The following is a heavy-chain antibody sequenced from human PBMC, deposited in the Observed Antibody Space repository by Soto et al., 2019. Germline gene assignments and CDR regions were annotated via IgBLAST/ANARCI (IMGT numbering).Heavy chain of an antibody. V-gene: IGHV3-33*01. CDR1: GFTFSSYG. Sequence: GGSLRLSCAASGFTFSSYGMHWVRQAPGKGLEWVAVIWYDGSNKYYADSVKGRFTISRDNSKNTLYLQMNSLRAEDTAVYYCARDMSGGMVRGVIPGFDPWGQGTLVTVSS. CDR3: ARDMSGGMVRGVIPGFDP. J-gene: IGHJ5*02. D-gene: IGHD3-10*01. CDR2: IWYDGSNK.